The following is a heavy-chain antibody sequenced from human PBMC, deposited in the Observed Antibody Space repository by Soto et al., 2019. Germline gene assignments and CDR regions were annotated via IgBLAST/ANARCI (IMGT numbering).Heavy chain of an antibody. V-gene: IGHV3-21*01. CDR2: ISSSSSYI. CDR3: ARDTPAVAGTGDFDY. CDR1: GFTLRSYS. D-gene: IGHD6-19*01. Sequence: GGSLRLSCSASGFTLRSYSMNWVRQAPGKGLEWVSSISSSSSYIYYADSVKGRFTISRDNAKNSLYLQMNSLRAEDTAVYYCARDTPAVAGTGDFDYWGQGTLVTVSS. J-gene: IGHJ4*02.